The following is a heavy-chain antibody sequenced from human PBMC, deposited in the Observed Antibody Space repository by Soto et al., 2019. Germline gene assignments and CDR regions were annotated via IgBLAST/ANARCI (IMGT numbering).Heavy chain of an antibody. V-gene: IGHV3-23*01. CDR1: RFTFSTYG. CDR3: AKESAYSNYGDAFDI. D-gene: IGHD4-4*01. J-gene: IGHJ3*02. CDR2: ISGGGSRT. Sequence: GGSLRLSCAASRFTFSTYGMSWVRQAPGKGLQWVSAISGGGSRTNYADSVKGRFTIARDNSKNTLYLQMNSLRAEDTAVYYCAKESAYSNYGDAFDIWGLGTMVTVSS.